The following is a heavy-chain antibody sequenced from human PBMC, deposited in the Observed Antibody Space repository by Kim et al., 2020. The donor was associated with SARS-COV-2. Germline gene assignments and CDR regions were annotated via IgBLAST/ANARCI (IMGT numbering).Heavy chain of an antibody. Sequence: GESLKISCKGSGYSFTSYWIGWVRQMPGKGLEWMGIIYPGDSDTRYSPSFQGQVTISADKSISTAYLQWSSLKASDTAMYYCARGKGFSLIAVAGSEAFDIWGQGTMVTVSS. D-gene: IGHD6-19*01. J-gene: IGHJ3*02. CDR2: IYPGDSDT. CDR3: ARGKGFSLIAVAGSEAFDI. V-gene: IGHV5-51*01. CDR1: GYSFTSYW.